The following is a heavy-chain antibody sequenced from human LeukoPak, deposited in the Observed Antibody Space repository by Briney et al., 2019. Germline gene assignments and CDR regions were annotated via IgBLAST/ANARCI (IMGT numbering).Heavy chain of an antibody. CDR1: GGSISSSSYY. Sequence: PSETLSLTCTVSGGSISSSSYYWGWIHQPPGKGLEWIGSIYYSGSTYYNPSLKSRVTISVDTSKNQSSLKLSSVTAADTAVYYCATPLHYTWSGYSYFDYWGQGTLVTVSS. J-gene: IGHJ4*02. CDR3: ATPLHYTWSGYSYFDY. V-gene: IGHV4-39*01. D-gene: IGHD3-3*01. CDR2: IYYSGST.